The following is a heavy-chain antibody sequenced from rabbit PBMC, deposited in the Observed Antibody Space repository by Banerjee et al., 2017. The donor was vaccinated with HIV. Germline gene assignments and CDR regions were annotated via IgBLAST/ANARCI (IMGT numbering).Heavy chain of an antibody. J-gene: IGHJ4*01. CDR2: IYPTYGAT. D-gene: IGHD3-3*01. Sequence: QEQLVESGGGLVTLGGSLKLTCKASGIDFSSSFWISWVRQTPGKGLEWIGCIYPTYGATYYSSWVNGRFTISLDNAQNTVFLQMTSLTAADTATYFCARGLVAGVLDLWGPGTLVTVS. CDR1: GIDFSSSFW. V-gene: IGHV1S43*01. CDR3: ARGLVAGVLDL.